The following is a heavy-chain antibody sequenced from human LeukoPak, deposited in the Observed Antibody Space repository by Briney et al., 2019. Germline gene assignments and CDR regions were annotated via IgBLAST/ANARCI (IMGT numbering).Heavy chain of an antibody. V-gene: IGHV3-66*03. CDR3: ARDRAALQDWVEFDP. D-gene: IGHD3/OR15-3a*01. Sequence: GGSLRLSCAVSGFRVSDYYMSWVHQAPGKELAWVGLIRDSGEAFYADCVRGRFAISRDESENTLYLQMSSLRVEETAVYFCARDRAALQDWVEFDPWGQGTPVIVSS. J-gene: IGHJ5*02. CDR1: GFRVSDYY. CDR2: IRDSGEA.